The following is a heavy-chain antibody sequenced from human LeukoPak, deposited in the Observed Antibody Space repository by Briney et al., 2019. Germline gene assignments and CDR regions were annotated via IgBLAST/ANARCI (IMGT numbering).Heavy chain of an antibody. V-gene: IGHV3-30-3*01. Sequence: GGSLRLSCAASGFTFSSYAMHWVRQAPGKGLEWVAVISYDGSNKYYADSVKGRFTISRDNSKNTLYLQMNSLRAEDTAVYYCARDTYESGYDILTGLRGYYYGMDVWGQGTTVTVSS. J-gene: IGHJ6*02. CDR2: ISYDGSNK. CDR1: GFTFSSYA. CDR3: ARDTYESGYDILTGLRGYYYGMDV. D-gene: IGHD3-9*01.